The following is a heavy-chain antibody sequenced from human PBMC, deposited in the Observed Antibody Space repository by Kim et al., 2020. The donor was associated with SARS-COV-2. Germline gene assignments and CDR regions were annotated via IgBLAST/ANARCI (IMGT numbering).Heavy chain of an antibody. Sequence: TVKGRSTISRDNSKHTLYLKMNSLRAEDTAVYYCAEDPYYDFWSGYYFDYWGQGTLVTVSS. CDR3: AEDPYYDFWSGYYFDY. J-gene: IGHJ4*02. V-gene: IGHV3-23*01. D-gene: IGHD3-3*01.